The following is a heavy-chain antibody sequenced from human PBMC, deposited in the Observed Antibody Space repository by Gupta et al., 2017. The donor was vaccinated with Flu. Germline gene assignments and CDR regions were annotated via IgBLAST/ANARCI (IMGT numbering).Heavy chain of an antibody. CDR3: ARRRSYHYAMDV. CDR1: GFSLSDYY. D-gene: IGHD2-2*01. Sequence: QVQLVESGGGLVKPGGSLRLSCAVSGFSLSDYYMTWFRQAPGKGLEWVSYISTGGGTTYYADAVKGRFTISRDNANNALYLQMNSLRAEDTAVYYCARRRSYHYAMDVWGQGTTVTVSS. J-gene: IGHJ6*02. CDR2: ISTGGGTT. V-gene: IGHV3-11*01.